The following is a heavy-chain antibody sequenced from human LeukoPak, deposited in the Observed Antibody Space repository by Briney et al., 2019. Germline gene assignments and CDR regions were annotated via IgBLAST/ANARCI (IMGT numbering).Heavy chain of an antibody. J-gene: IGHJ4*02. V-gene: IGHV1-69*05. CDR1: GGTFSSYA. CDR2: IIPIFGTA. CDR3: ARGGFTYGYYLDY. D-gene: IGHD5-18*01. Sequence: SVKVSCKASGGTFSSYAISWVRQAPGQGLEWMGRIIPIFGTANYAQKFQGRVTMTRNTSISTAYMELSSLRSEDTAVYYCARGGFTYGYYLDYWGQGTLVTVSS.